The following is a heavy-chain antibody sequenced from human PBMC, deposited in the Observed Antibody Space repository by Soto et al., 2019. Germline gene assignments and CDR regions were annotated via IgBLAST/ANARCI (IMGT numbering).Heavy chain of an antibody. CDR2: IYYSGST. D-gene: IGHD6-13*01. CDR1: GGSISSYY. Sequence: SETLSLTCTVSGGSISSYYWSWIRQPPGKGLEWIGYIYYSGSTNYNPSLKSQVTISVDTSKNQFSLKLSSVTAADTAVYYCARRAQLVPDYYYGMDVWGQGTTVTVSS. J-gene: IGHJ6*02. CDR3: ARRAQLVPDYYYGMDV. V-gene: IGHV4-59*01.